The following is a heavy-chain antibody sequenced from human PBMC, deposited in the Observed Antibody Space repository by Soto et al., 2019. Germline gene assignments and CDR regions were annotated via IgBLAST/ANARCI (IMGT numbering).Heavy chain of an antibody. D-gene: IGHD6-13*01. Sequence: PGGSLRLSCAASGFTFSSYGMHWVRQAPGKGLERVAVISHDGSNKYYADSVKGRFTISRDNSKKTLYLQMNSLRAEDTAVYYCAKDRSKSRQQLVYYFDYWGQGTLVTVSS. CDR1: GFTFSSYG. J-gene: IGHJ4*02. CDR3: AKDRSKSRQQLVYYFDY. CDR2: ISHDGSNK. V-gene: IGHV3-30*18.